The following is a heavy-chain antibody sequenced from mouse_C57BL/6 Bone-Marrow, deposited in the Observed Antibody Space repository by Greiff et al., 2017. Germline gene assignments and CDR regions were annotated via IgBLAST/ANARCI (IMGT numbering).Heavy chain of an antibody. CDR3: ARRLRYYYAMNY. J-gene: IGHJ4*01. CDR1: GYSFTDYN. Sequence: VQLQQSGPELVKPGASVQISCTASGYSFTDYNMNWVKQSNGKSLVWIGGITPNYGTTSYNQKFTGKATLTVDQSSSTAYMPLNSLTSEDSAIYYGARRLRYYYAMNYGGQETSVTVSS. D-gene: IGHD1-1*01. V-gene: IGHV1-39*01. CDR2: ITPNYGTT.